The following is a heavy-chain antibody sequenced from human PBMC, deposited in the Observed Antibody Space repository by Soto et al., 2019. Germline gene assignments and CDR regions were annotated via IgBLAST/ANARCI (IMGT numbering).Heavy chain of an antibody. D-gene: IGHD2-15*01. V-gene: IGHV3-21*04. J-gene: IGHJ4*02. CDR3: ATDTGDIEVVPDIT. CDR1: GLNFEKCS. CDR2: ISPSGTYI. Sequence: GGSLRLSCAASGLNFEKCSMNWVRQPPGKGPEWLASISPSGTYIRYADSVKGRFTISRDNARNSLSLQMMNLRADDTAIYYCATDTGDIEVVPDITWGKGTLVTDSS.